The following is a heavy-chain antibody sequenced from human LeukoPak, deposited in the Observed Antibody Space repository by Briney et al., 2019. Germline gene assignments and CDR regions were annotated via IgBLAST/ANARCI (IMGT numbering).Heavy chain of an antibody. CDR1: GGSISSYY. CDR2: IYYSGST. CDR3: ARGAIIGGDFDY. D-gene: IGHD2-21*01. Sequence: SETLSLTCTVSGGSISSYYWSWLRQPPGKGLEWIGYIYYSGSTNYNPSLKSRVTISVDTSKNQFSLKLSSVTAADTAVYYCARGAIIGGDFDYWGQGTLVTVSS. V-gene: IGHV4-59*08. J-gene: IGHJ4*02.